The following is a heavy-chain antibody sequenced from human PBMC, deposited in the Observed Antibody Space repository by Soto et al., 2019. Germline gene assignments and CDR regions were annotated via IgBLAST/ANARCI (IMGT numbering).Heavy chain of an antibody. CDR3: ARESITIFGVVRRNTDYGMDV. V-gene: IGHV4-59*01. Sequence: PSETLSLTCTVSGGSISSYYWSWTRRPPGKGLEWIGYIYYSGSTNYNPSLKSRVTISVDTSKNQFSLKLSSVTAADTAVYYCARESITIFGVVRRNTDYGMDVWGQGTTVTVSS. CDR2: IYYSGST. J-gene: IGHJ6*02. CDR1: GGSISSYY. D-gene: IGHD3-3*01.